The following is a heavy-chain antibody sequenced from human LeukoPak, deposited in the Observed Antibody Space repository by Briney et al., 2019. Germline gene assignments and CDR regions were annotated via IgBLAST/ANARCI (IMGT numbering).Heavy chain of an antibody. V-gene: IGHV1-3*01. D-gene: IGHD6-13*01. J-gene: IGHJ4*02. CDR3: AKLEAGRYSSSWYKLDY. CDR2: INAGNGNT. Sequence: ASVKVSCKASGYTFTSYAMHWVRQAPGQRLEWMGWINAGNGNTKYSQKFQGRVTITADESTSTAYMELSSLRSEDTAVYYCAKLEAGRYSSSWYKLDYWGQGTLVTVSS. CDR1: GYTFTSYA.